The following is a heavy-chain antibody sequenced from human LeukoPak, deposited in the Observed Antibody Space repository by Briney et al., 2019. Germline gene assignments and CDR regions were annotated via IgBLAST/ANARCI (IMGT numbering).Heavy chain of an antibody. CDR1: GFTFSSYA. CDR3: AKVGASIANYYMDV. CDR2: ISGSGGST. V-gene: IGHV3-23*01. Sequence: GGSLRLSCAASGFTFSSYAMSWVRQAPGKGLEWVSSISGSGGSTYYADSVKGRFSISRDNSKNTLYLQVNSLRADDTAVYYCAKVGASIANYYMDVWGKGTTVTVSS. J-gene: IGHJ6*03. D-gene: IGHD6-6*01.